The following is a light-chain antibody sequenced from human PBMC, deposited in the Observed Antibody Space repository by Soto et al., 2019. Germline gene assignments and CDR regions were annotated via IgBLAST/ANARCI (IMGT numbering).Light chain of an antibody. V-gene: IGKV3-11*01. CDR3: QQRGNWPLS. Sequence: EIALTQSPATLSLTPGEGATLSCRASQSVSSYLAWYQQRPGQAPRLLIYDASNRATGIPARFSGSGSGTDFTLTISSLEPEDFAVYYCQQRGNWPLSFGGGTKVEI. CDR2: DAS. J-gene: IGKJ4*01. CDR1: QSVSSY.